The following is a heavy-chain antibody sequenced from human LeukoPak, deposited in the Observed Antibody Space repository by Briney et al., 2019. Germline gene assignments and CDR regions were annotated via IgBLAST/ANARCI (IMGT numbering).Heavy chain of an antibody. D-gene: IGHD2-2*01. CDR2: IKQDGGEK. J-gene: IGHJ4*02. CDR1: GFTFSSYW. Sequence: GGSLRLSCAASGFTFSSYWMSWVRQAPGKGLEWVANIKQDGGEKYYVESVKGRFTISRDNSKNTLYLQMNSLRAEDTAVYYCAKDAPYCSSTSCYFHYWGQGTLVTVSS. V-gene: IGHV3-7*03. CDR3: AKDAPYCSSTSCYFHY.